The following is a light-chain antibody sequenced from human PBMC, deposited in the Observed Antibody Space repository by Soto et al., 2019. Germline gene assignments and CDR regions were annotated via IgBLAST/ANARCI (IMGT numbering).Light chain of an antibody. J-gene: IGLJ1*01. CDR2: DVS. CDR3: CSYAGTYTGV. CDR1: SSDVGRYSY. Sequence: QSALTQPRSVSGSPGQSASISCTGTSSDVGRYSYVSWYQQHPGKAPKLMIYDVSERPSGVPDRFSGSKSGNTASLTISGLQAEDEADYYCCSYAGTYTGVFGTGTKLTVL. V-gene: IGLV2-11*01.